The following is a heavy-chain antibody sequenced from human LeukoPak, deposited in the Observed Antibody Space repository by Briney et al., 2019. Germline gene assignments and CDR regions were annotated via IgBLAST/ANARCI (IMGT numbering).Heavy chain of an antibody. J-gene: IGHJ4*02. CDR2: INQDGSEK. CDR3: AKDPVGTMIVGGYYFDY. CDR1: GFTFRSYW. D-gene: IGHD3-22*01. V-gene: IGHV3-7*01. Sequence: GGSLRLSCAVSGFTFRSYWMSWVRQAPGKGLEWVANINQDGSEKYYVDSVKGRFTISRDNAKNSLFLQMNSLTAEDTAMYYCAKDPVGTMIVGGYYFDYWGQGTLVTVSS.